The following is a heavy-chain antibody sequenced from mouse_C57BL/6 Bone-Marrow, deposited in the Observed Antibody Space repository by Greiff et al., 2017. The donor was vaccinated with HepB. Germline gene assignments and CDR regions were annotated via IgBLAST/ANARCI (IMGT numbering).Heavy chain of an antibody. J-gene: IGHJ2*01. CDR1: GFNIKNTY. CDR2: IDPANGNT. D-gene: IGHD2-4*01. CDR3: ARRYYEYDVPYYFDY. Sequence: EVQLQQSVAELVRPGASVKLSCTASGFNIKNTYMHWVKQRPEQGLEWIGRIDPANGNTKYAPKFQGKATITADTSSNTAYLQLSSLTSEDTAVYYCARRYYEYDVPYYFDYWGQGTTLTVSS. V-gene: IGHV14-3*01.